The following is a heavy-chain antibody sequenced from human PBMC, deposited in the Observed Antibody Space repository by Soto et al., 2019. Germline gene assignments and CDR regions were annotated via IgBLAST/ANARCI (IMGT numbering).Heavy chain of an antibody. J-gene: IGHJ2*01. CDR3: ARGPLYDLESGMYWYFDL. CDR2: IIPIFGTT. V-gene: IGHV1-69*01. D-gene: IGHD1-26*01. Sequence: QVQLVQSGAEVRKSGSSVKVSCKLSGASFDSYTITWVRQAPGQGLEWMGGIIPIFGTTNYAQKFQGRLTITADGFTSAAYMGLSSLPSEDTAVYYCARGPLYDLESGMYWYFDLWGRGTLVTVSS. CDR1: GASFDSYT.